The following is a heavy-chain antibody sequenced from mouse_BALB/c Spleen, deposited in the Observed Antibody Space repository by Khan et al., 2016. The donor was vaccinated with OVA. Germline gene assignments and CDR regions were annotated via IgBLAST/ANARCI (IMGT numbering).Heavy chain of an antibody. Sequence: QIQLVQSGPELKKPGETVKISCKASGYTFTNYGMNWVKQAPGKGLKWMGWINTYTGEPTYTDDFKGRFAFYLETSASTAYLQINNLKNEDMATYFCARGASYWYFDVWGAGTTVTVSS. V-gene: IGHV9-1*02. CDR1: GYTFTNYG. CDR2: INTYTGEP. CDR3: ARGASYWYFDV. J-gene: IGHJ1*01.